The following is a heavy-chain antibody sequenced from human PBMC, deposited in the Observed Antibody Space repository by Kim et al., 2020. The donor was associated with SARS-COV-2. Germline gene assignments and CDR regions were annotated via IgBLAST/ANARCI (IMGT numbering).Heavy chain of an antibody. D-gene: IGHD4-17*01. CDR3: ARDRWKYGDYAFYGMGV. V-gene: IGHV4-59*01. CDR2: IYYSGST. J-gene: IGHJ6*01. Sequence: SETLSLTCTVSGGSISSYYWSWIRQPPGKGLEWLGYIYYSGSTNYNPSLKSRVTISVDTSKNQFSLKLSSVTAADTAVYYCARDRWKYGDYAFYGMGVWG. CDR1: GGSISSYY.